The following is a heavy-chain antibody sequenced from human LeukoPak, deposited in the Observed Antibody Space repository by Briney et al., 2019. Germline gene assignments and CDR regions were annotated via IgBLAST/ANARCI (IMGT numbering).Heavy chain of an antibody. D-gene: IGHD3-22*01. CDR3: VLGGYDSPYLGFDY. CDR1: GFTLTDNY. CDR2: INNVGNII. J-gene: IGHJ4*02. V-gene: IGHV3-11*04. Sequence: GGSLRLSCAASGFTLTDNYMSWIRQAPGKGLEWVAYINNVGNIIYYADSVKGRFTISRDNAKQSLYLQMNSLRAEDTAVYYCVLGGYDSPYLGFDYWGQGTLVTVSS.